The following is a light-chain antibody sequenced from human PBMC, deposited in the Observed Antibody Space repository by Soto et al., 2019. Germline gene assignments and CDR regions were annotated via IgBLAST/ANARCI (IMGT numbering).Light chain of an antibody. CDR3: QEYNSYSRGT. J-gene: IGKJ1*01. V-gene: IGKV1-5*03. CDR1: QSISTW. Sequence: DIQMTQSPSTLSASVGDRVTITCRASQSISTWLAWYQQKPGKAPKLLIYKASSSESGVPSRFSGSGSGTESTLTINSLQSDDFATYYCQEYNSYSRGTFGQGTKVDIK. CDR2: KAS.